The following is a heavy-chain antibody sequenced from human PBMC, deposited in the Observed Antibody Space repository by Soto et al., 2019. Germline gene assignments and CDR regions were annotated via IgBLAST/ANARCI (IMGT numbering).Heavy chain of an antibody. D-gene: IGHD3-10*01. Sequence: EVQLVESGGGLVQPGGCLRLSCAASGFTVSSNYMSWVRQAPGKGLEWVSVIYSGGSTYYADSVKGRFTISRDNSKNTLSIQMNSLGGEDTAVYYCARAHYDGLGSPNYFDYWGQGTLVTVSS. J-gene: IGHJ4*02. CDR1: GFTVSSNY. CDR2: IYSGGST. V-gene: IGHV3-66*01. CDR3: ARAHYDGLGSPNYFDY.